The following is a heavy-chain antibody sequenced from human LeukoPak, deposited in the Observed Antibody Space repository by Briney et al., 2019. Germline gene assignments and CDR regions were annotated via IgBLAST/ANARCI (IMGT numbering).Heavy chain of an antibody. V-gene: IGHV4-59*01. CDR2: IYYSGTT. Sequence: PSETLSLTCTVSGGSISSYYWSWIRQPPGKGLEWIGYIYYSGTTNYNPSLKSRVTISVDTSKNQFSLKLSSVTAADTALYYCARATAGTGYYFDYWGQGTLVTVSS. CDR3: ARATAGTGYYFDY. D-gene: IGHD6-13*01. CDR1: GGSISSYY. J-gene: IGHJ4*02.